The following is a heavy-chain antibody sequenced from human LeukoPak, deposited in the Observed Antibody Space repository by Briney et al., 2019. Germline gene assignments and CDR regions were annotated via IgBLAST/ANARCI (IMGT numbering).Heavy chain of an antibody. CDR1: GYTFTSYG. CDR2: IGAYNGNT. V-gene: IGHV1-18*01. J-gene: IGHJ6*02. CDR3: ARGDGPTSNYYGSGSSTLYYYYGMGV. D-gene: IGHD3-10*01. Sequence: EASVKVSCKASGYTFTSYGISWVRQAPGQGLEWMGWIGAYNGNTNYAQKLQGRVTMTTDTSTSTAYMELRSLRSDDTAVYYRARGDGPTSNYYGSGSSTLYYYYGMGVWGQGTTVTVSS.